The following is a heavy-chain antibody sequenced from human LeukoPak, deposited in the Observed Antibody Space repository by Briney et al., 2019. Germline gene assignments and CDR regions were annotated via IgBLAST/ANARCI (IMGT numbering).Heavy chain of an antibody. V-gene: IGHV3-21*01. Sequence: PGGSLRLSCAASGFTFSNYSMNWVRQAPGKGLEWVSSISSSSTYIYYADSMKGRFTISRDNAKNSLYLQMNSLRAEDTAVYYCASTSEWYYYDSSGYAFDYWGQGTLVTVSS. CDR3: ASTSEWYYYDSSGYAFDY. J-gene: IGHJ4*02. D-gene: IGHD3-22*01. CDR1: GFTFSNYS. CDR2: ISSSSTYI.